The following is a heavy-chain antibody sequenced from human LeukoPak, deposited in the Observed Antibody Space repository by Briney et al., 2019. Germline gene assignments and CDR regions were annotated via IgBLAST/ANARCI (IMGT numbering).Heavy chain of an antibody. D-gene: IGHD3-3*01. J-gene: IGHJ4*02. CDR3: AREDPFGVAYYFDY. CDR1: GYTFTSYD. CDR2: MNPNSGNT. V-gene: IGHV1-8*01. Sequence: GASVKVSCKASGYTFTSYDINWVRQATGQGLEWMGWMNPNSGNTGYAQKFQGRVTMTRNTSISTAYMELSSLRSEDTAVYYCAREDPFGVAYYFDYWGQGTLVTVSS.